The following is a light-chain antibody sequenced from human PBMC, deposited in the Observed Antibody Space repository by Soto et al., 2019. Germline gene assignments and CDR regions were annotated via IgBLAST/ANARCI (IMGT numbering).Light chain of an antibody. V-gene: IGKV1-33*01. Sequence: DLQMSQSPSSLSASAGDRVTITCQASQNINNYLNWYQQKPGRAPKLLIYDASNLEAGVPSRFRGSGSGTDFTFTISRLQPEDIATYYRQQYENLPTFGQGTRLEIK. CDR2: DAS. CDR3: QQYENLPT. J-gene: IGKJ5*01. CDR1: QNINNY.